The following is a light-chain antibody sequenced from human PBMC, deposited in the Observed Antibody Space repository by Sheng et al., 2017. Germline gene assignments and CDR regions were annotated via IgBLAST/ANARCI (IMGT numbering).Light chain of an antibody. CDR3: QQRSSWPPT. CDR1: QSVSSY. Sequence: EIVLTQSPVTLSLSPGERATLSCRASQSVSSYLAWYQQKPGQAPRLLINDASNRATGIPARFSGSGSGTDFTLTVSSLXPEDFAVYYCQQRSSWPPTFGGGTKVEIK. V-gene: IGKV3-11*01. CDR2: DAS. J-gene: IGKJ4*01.